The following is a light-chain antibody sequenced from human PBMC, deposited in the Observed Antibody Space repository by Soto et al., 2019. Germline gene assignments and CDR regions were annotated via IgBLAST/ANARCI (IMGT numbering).Light chain of an antibody. Sequence: DIQMTQSPSTLSASVGDRVTITCRASQSISSWLAWYQQKPGKAPKLLIYKASSLESGVPSRFSGSGSGTEFNLTIISLQPDDFATYYCQQYNSRYTFGQGTKLEIK. J-gene: IGKJ2*01. V-gene: IGKV1-5*03. CDR3: QQYNSRYT. CDR1: QSISSW. CDR2: KAS.